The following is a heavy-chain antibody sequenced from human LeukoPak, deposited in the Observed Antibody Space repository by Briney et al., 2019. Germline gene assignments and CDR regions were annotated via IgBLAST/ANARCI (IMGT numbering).Heavy chain of an antibody. CDR3: ARGYGDNSGAFDI. CDR1: GGSVSSSSYY. J-gene: IGHJ3*02. CDR2: VYYSGTT. Sequence: SETLSLTCTVSGGSVSSSSYYWGWIRQPPGKGLEWIGSVYYSGTTYYNPSLKSRVTISVDTSKNQFSLKLRSVTAADTAVYYCARGYGDNSGAFDIWGQGTLVTVSS. V-gene: IGHV4-39*01. D-gene: IGHD4-23*01.